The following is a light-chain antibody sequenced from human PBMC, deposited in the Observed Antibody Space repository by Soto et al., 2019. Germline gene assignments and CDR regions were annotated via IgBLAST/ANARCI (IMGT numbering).Light chain of an antibody. V-gene: IGKV3-15*01. J-gene: IGKJ2*01. CDR1: ESLFGF. CDR2: VVS. Sequence: EIVMTQSPATLSVSPGERVTLSCRASESLFGFLAWYQHKPGQAPKLLIYVVSTKQTGVPARFSGSGSATDFTLTITSLQSDDSAVYYCQSYNDWPFAFGQGTKLEI. CDR3: QSYNDWPFA.